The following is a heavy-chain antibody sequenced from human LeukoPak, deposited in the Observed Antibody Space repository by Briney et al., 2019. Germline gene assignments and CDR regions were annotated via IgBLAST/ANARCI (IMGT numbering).Heavy chain of an antibody. J-gene: IGHJ4*02. CDR2: ISSSGSTI. V-gene: IGHV3-11*01. D-gene: IGHD3-22*01. CDR3: ATKSDSIGWGVFDY. Sequence: GGSLRLSCAASGFTFSDYYMSWIRQAPVKGLEWVSYISSSGSTIYYADSVKGRFTISRDNAKNSLYLQMNSLRAEDTAVYYCATKSDSIGWGVFDYWGQGTLVTVSS. CDR1: GFTFSDYY.